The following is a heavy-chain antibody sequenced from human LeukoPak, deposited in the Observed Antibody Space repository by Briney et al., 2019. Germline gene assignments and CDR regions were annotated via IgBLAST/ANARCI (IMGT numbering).Heavy chain of an antibody. J-gene: IGHJ4*02. CDR1: GVNLRTYA. D-gene: IGHD1-26*01. Sequence: GGSLRLSCVVSGVNLRTYAMSRVRQAPGKGLEWVSAISGSGDNTYYADSVRGRFTISRDNSKNTVYLQMNSLRAEDTATYYCAKEMGDSGLVGSRAGYWGQGSLVTVSS. V-gene: IGHV3-23*01. CDR3: AKEMGDSGLVGSRAGY. CDR2: ISGSGDNT.